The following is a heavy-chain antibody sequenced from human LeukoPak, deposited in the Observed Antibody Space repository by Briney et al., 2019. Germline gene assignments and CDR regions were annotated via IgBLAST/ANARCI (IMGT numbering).Heavy chain of an antibody. Sequence: SETLSLTCTVSGGSISNNNYYWAWIRQPPGKGLECIGSIYYSGSPYYNPSLKSRVTISVDTSKNQFSLRLSSVTAADTAVYYCATWGTAKTGFDYWGQGTLVTVSS. CDR1: GGSISNNNYY. D-gene: IGHD3-16*01. CDR3: ATWGTAKTGFDY. J-gene: IGHJ4*02. V-gene: IGHV4-39*01. CDR2: IYYSGSP.